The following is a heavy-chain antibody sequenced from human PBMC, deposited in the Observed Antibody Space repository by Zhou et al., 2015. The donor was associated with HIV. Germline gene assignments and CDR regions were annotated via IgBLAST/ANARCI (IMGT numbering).Heavy chain of an antibody. D-gene: IGHD5-12*01. CDR2: ISPSGGRT. CDR1: GFTFSNDG. V-gene: IGHV3-23*01. CDR3: AKDSGGYRFFDN. Sequence: EVQLLESGGGLVQPGGSLRLSCAASGFTFSNDGMSWVRQAPGKGLEWVSTISPSGGRTYFADSVKGRCTISRDNSKKTLYLQMSSLRVEDTAVYYCAKDSGGYRFFDNWGQGTLVTVSS. J-gene: IGHJ4*02.